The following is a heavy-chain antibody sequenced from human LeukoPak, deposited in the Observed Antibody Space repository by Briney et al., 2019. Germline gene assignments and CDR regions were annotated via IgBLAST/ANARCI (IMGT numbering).Heavy chain of an antibody. D-gene: IGHD3-9*01. CDR3: AKGPTCYDILTGYYYYGMDV. Sequence: GASLRPSRAASGSTFSSSAMSWVRHAPGKGMEWVSAISGSGGTTYYADSVKGRFTISRDNSKNTLYLQMNILRAEDTAVDYCAKGPTCYDILTGYYYYGMDVWGQGTTVTVSS. CDR1: GSTFSSSA. V-gene: IGHV3-23*01. J-gene: IGHJ6*02. CDR2: ISGSGGTT.